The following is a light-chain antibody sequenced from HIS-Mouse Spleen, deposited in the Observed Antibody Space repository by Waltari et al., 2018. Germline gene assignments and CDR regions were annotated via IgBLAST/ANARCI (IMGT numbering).Light chain of an antibody. V-gene: IGLV3-25*03. Sequence: SYELTQPPSVSVSPGQTARITCSGDALPKQYAYWYQQKPGQAPVLVIYKDSERPSGIPDRFSGSSSGTTVTLNISGVQAEDEADYYCQSADSSGTYWVFGGGTKLTVL. J-gene: IGLJ3*02. CDR3: QSADSSGTYWV. CDR1: ALPKQY. CDR2: KDS.